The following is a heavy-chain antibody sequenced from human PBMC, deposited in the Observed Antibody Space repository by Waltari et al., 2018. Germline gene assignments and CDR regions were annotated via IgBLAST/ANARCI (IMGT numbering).Heavy chain of an antibody. Sequence: VQLXESGGGXIQPGGSLRXSCAASEFTVSSNYMGWVRQAQGKGLEXVSVIXSGGSXNYADSVKGRXSISRDNAKNTLYLQMNXLRAEDTAXYXCAXGGSSGWHNFDXWGQGTLVTVSS. CDR3: AXGGSSGWHNFDX. J-gene: IGHJ4*02. CDR1: EFTVSSNY. V-gene: IGHV3-53*01. D-gene: IGHD6-19*01. CDR2: IXSGGSX.